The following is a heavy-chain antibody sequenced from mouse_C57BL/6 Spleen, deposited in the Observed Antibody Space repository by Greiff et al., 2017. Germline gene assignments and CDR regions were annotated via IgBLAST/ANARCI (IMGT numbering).Heavy chain of an antibody. CDR3: ARNYYGNYDWYFDV. D-gene: IGHD2-1*01. J-gene: IGHJ1*03. Sequence: VQLQQSGPELVKPGASVKISCKASGYAFSSSWMNWVKQRPGKGLEWIGRIYPGDGDTNYNGKFKGKATLTADKSSSTAYMQLSSLTSEDSAVYFCARNYYGNYDWYFDVWGTGTTVTVSS. CDR2: IYPGDGDT. V-gene: IGHV1-82*01. CDR1: GYAFSSSW.